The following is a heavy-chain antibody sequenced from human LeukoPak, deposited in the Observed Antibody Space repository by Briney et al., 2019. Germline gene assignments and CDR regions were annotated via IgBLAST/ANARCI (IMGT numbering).Heavy chain of an antibody. J-gene: IGHJ4*02. V-gene: IGHV3-30*04. Sequence: GGSLRLSCAASRFTFSSCSIHWVRQAPGRGLEWVAVISHDGGNKYYADSVKGRFSISRDNSQNTVLLQMNSLRPDATAVYYCGRDPDFSLKGPIYDFDYWVQGSLVTVSS. D-gene: IGHD3-3*01. CDR3: GRDPDFSLKGPIYDFDY. CDR2: ISHDGGNK. CDR1: RFTFSSCS.